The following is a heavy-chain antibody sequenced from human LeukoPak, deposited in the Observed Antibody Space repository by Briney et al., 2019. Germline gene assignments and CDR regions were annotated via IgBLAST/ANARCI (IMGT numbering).Heavy chain of an antibody. CDR3: ARRRYYGSGSHYYHYYMDV. V-gene: IGHV1-18*01. J-gene: IGHJ6*03. Sequence: GASVKVSCKASGYTFTSYGISWVRQAPGQGLEWMGWISAYNGNTNYAQKLQGRVTMTTDTSTSTAYMELRSLRSDDTAVYYCARRRYYGSGSHYYHYYMDVWGKGTTVTVSS. CDR1: GYTFTSYG. D-gene: IGHD3-10*01. CDR2: ISAYNGNT.